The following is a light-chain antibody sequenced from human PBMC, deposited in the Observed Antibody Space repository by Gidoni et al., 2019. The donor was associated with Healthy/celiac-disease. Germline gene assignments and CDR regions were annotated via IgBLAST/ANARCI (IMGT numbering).Light chain of an antibody. CDR2: AAS. Sequence: DILMPQSISSLSAPVGDRVTITCRASQSISSYLNWYQQKPGKAPKLLIYAASSLQSGVPSRFSGSGSGTDFTLTISSLQPEDFATYYCQQSYSTPPVTFGHGTQLEIK. J-gene: IGKJ5*01. V-gene: IGKV1-39*01. CDR3: QQSYSTPPVT. CDR1: QSISSY.